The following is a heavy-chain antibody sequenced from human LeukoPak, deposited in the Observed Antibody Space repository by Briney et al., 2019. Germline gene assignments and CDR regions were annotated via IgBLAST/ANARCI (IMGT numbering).Heavy chain of an antibody. V-gene: IGHV3-23*01. CDR2: ITGSGTFT. CDR1: GFTFSSYS. J-gene: IGHJ4*02. Sequence: GGSLRLSCAASGFTFSSYSMNWVRQAPGEGLEWVSAITGSGTFTDYADSVKGRFTISRDNSKNTLYLQMNSLRAEDTAVYYCAKRSAESSGYFDYWGQGTLVTVSS. CDR3: AKRSAESSGYFDY. D-gene: IGHD6-19*01.